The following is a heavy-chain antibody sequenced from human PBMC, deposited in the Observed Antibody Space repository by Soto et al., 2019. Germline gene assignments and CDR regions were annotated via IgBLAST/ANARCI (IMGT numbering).Heavy chain of an antibody. J-gene: IGHJ4*02. Sequence: QVQLVESGGGVVQPGRSLRLSCAASGFTFSSYGMHWVRQAPGKGLEWVAVIWYDGSNKYYADSVKGRFTISRDNSKNTRYLQMNSLRAEDTAVYYCARGDGYSSGWYDYWGQVTLVTVSS. CDR3: ARGDGYSSGWYDY. CDR2: IWYDGSNK. CDR1: GFTFSSYG. D-gene: IGHD6-19*01. V-gene: IGHV3-33*01.